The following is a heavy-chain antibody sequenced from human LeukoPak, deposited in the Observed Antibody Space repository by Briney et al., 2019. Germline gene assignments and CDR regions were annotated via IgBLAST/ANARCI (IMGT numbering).Heavy chain of an antibody. V-gene: IGHV3-7*01. D-gene: IGHD3-10*01. J-gene: IGHJ6*02. CDR1: GFTFSRHW. Sequence: GGSLRLSCAVSGFTFSRHWMSWVRQAPGKGLEWLANIKQDGSEKYYVDSVEGRFTISRNNAKNSLYLQMNSLRAEDTAVYYCARSYYGSGTSYGMDVWGQGTTVTVSS. CDR3: ARSYYGSGTSYGMDV. CDR2: IKQDGSEK.